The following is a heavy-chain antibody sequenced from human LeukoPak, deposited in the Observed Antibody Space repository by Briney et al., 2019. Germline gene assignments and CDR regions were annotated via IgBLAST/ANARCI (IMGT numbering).Heavy chain of an antibody. CDR1: GFTVSSNY. CDR2: ISGSGGST. J-gene: IGHJ6*03. Sequence: GGSLRLSCAASGFTVSSNYMSWVRQAPGTGLEWVSAISGSGGSTYYADSVKGRFTISRDNSKNTLYLQMNSLRAEDTAVYYCAKSSYYDSSGYYRYYYYMDVWGKGTTVTVSS. D-gene: IGHD3-22*01. CDR3: AKSSYYDSSGYYRYYYYMDV. V-gene: IGHV3-23*01.